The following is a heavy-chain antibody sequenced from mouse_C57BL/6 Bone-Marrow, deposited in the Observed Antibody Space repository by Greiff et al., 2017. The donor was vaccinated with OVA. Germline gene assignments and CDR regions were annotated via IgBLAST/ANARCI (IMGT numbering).Heavy chain of an antibody. V-gene: IGHV1-64*01. Sequence: QVQLQQPGAELVKPGASVKLSCKASGYTFTSYWMHWVKQRPGQGLEWIGMIHPNSGSTNYNEKFKSKATLTVDKSSSKAYMQLSSLTSEDSAVYYCAPMVTTWGEGYYAMDYWGQGTSVTVSS. CDR3: APMVTTWGEGYYAMDY. D-gene: IGHD2-2*01. J-gene: IGHJ4*01. CDR2: IHPNSGST. CDR1: GYTFTSYW.